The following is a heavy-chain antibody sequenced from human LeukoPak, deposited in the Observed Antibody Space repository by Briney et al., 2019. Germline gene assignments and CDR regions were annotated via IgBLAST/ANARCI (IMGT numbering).Heavy chain of an antibody. D-gene: IGHD6-6*01. V-gene: IGHV1-2*02. Sequence: ASVKVSCKASGYTFTGYYMHWVRQAPGQGLELMGWINPNSGGTNYAQKFQGRVTMTSDTYISTAQMELSRLRSDDAAVYYCARDFAAARPSLYYYYMDVWGKVTTVTFSS. CDR1: GYTFTGYY. CDR3: ARDFAAARPSLYYYYMDV. J-gene: IGHJ6*03. CDR2: INPNSGGT.